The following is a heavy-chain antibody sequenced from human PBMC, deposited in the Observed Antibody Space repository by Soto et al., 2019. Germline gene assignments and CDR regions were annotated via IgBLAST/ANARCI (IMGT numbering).Heavy chain of an antibody. CDR2: IWSDGSKK. CDR1: GFTFSSSV. Sequence: QVQLEESGGGLVQPGRSLRLSCAASGFTFSSSVMHWVRQAPGRGLEWVAVIWSDGSKKYYADSVTGRFAISRDNSINTLYLQMSSLSAEDTAGYYCARDVLWSGYQYALAVWGPGPTVTISS. CDR3: ARDVLWSGYQYALAV. D-gene: IGHD3-3*01. V-gene: IGHV3-33*01. J-gene: IGHJ6*02.